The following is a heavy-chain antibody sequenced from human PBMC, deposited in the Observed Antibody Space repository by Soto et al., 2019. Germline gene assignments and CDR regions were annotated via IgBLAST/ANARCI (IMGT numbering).Heavy chain of an antibody. CDR3: ASRVSDYFDY. CDR1: GGSISSGGFS. V-gene: IGHV4-30-2*01. CDR2: IYHSGST. Sequence: QLQLQESGSRLVKASQTLSLTCAVSGGSISSGGFSCNWIRQPPGKGLEWIGYIYHSGSTLFNPSRTSRVTMSVDRSTNQFSLQLSSVTAADTAVYYCASRVSDYFDYWGQGTPVTVSS. J-gene: IGHJ4*02. D-gene: IGHD6-19*01.